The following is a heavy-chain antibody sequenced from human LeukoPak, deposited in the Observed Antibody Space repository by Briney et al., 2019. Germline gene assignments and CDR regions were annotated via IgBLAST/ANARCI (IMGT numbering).Heavy chain of an antibody. CDR1: GFTVSSNY. CDR2: IYSGGST. Sequence: GGSLRLSCAASGFTVSSNYMSWVRQAPGKGLEWVSVIYSGGSTYYADSVKGRFTISRHNSKSTLYLQMNSLRAEDTAVYYCARESVPLGFDPWGQGTLVTVSS. V-gene: IGHV3-53*04. CDR3: ARESVPLGFDP. J-gene: IGHJ5*02. D-gene: IGHD1-1*01.